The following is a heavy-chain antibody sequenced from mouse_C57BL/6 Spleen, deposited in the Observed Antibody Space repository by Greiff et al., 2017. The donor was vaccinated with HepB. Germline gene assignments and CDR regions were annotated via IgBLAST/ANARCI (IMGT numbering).Heavy chain of an antibody. CDR2: IDPEDGET. V-gene: IGHV14-2*01. CDR1: GFNIKDYY. D-gene: IGHD1-1*01. J-gene: IGHJ1*03. Sequence: EVQRVESGAELVKPGASVKLSCTASGFNIKDYYMHWVKQRTEQGLEWIGRIDPEDGETKYAPKFQGKATITADTSSNTAYLQLSSLTSEDTAVYYCARGGLSTVVERYFDVWGTGTTVTVSS. CDR3: ARGGLSTVVERYFDV.